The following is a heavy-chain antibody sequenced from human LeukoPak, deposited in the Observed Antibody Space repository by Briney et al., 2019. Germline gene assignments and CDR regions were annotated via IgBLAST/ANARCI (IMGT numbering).Heavy chain of an antibody. CDR2: IYYSGST. CDR1: GGSISSYY. J-gene: IGHJ4*02. V-gene: IGHV4-59*08. Sequence: SETLSLTCTVSGGSISSYYWSWIRQPPGKGLEWIGYIYYSGSTNYNPSLKSRVTISVDTSKNQFSLKLSSVTAANTAVYYCARRPYGGYFDYWGQGTLVTVSS. CDR3: ARRPYGGYFDY. D-gene: IGHD4-23*01.